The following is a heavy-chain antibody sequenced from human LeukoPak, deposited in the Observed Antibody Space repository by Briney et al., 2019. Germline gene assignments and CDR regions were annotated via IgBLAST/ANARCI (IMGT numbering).Heavy chain of an antibody. J-gene: IGHJ4*02. CDR3: AKNRASIVGATDH. D-gene: IGHD1-26*01. V-gene: IGHV3-23*01. Sequence: PGGSLRLSCAASGFTFSSYAMSWVRRASGKGLEWVSAISAGGGSTYYADSVKGRFTISRDNSKNTLYLETNSLRAEDTAVYYCAKNRASIVGATDHWGQGTLVTVSS. CDR2: ISAGGGST. CDR1: GFTFSSYA.